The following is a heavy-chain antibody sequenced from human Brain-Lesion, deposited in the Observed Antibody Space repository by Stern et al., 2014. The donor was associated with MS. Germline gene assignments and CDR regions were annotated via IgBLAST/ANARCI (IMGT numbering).Heavy chain of an antibody. Sequence: QVQLVESGAEVKKPGASVKVSCKASGYTFTGYYMHWGRQAPGQGLEWMGWINPKSGGTNYAQKFQGWVTMTRDTSINTAYMELSRLRSDDTAVYYCATYYYDSTVYTDFWGQGTLVTVSS. CDR2: INPKSGGT. J-gene: IGHJ4*02. V-gene: IGHV1-2*04. CDR1: GYTFTGYY. D-gene: IGHD3-22*01. CDR3: ATYYYDSTVYTDF.